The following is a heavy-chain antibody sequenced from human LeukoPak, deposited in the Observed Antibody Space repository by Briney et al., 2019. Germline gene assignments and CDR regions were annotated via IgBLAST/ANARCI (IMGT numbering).Heavy chain of an antibody. Sequence: GESLKISCKGSGYTLNTYWIGWVRQMPGRGLEWMGIIFPGDSDTRYSPSFQGQVTISADKSISTVYLQWSSLKASDTAIYYCAGGNRGAFDVSGQGTMVTVSS. J-gene: IGHJ3*01. CDR1: GYTLNTYW. CDR3: AGGNRGAFDV. V-gene: IGHV5-51*01. D-gene: IGHD1-14*01. CDR2: IFPGDSDT.